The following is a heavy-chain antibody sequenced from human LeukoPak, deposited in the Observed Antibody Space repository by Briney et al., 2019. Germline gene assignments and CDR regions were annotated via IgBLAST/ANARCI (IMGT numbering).Heavy chain of an antibody. J-gene: IGHJ6*02. CDR1: GFTFSSYS. CDR3: ARDRGQYSYYYYGMDV. V-gene: IGHV3-21*01. Sequence: GGSLRLSCAASGFTFSSYSMNWVRQAPGKGLEWVSSISTSSSYIYYADSVKGRFTISRDNAKNSLYLQMNSLRAEDTAVYYCARDRGQYSYYYYGMDVWGQGTTVTVSS. CDR2: ISTSSSYI.